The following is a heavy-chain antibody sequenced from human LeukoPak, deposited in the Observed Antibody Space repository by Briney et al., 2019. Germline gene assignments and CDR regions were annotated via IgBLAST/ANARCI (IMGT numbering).Heavy chain of an antibody. CDR1: GFTFSNYA. CDR3: ARSGYSYGTHDGPDL. V-gene: IGHV3-23*01. D-gene: IGHD5-18*01. CDR2: VSGNGGRT. Sequence: GGSLRLSCAASGFTFSNYAMSWVRQAPGKGLEWVSGVSGNGGRTYYADSVRGRFTIPRDISKNTLYLQMNSLRAENTALYICARSGYSYGTHDGPDLWGEGTKVTVS. J-gene: IGHJ3*01.